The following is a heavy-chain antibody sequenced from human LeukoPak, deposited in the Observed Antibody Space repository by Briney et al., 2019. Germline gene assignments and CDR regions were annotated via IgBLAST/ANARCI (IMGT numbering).Heavy chain of an antibody. CDR2: ISGSGST. J-gene: IGHJ1*01. Sequence: GGSLRLSCAASGFMFSSYAMSWVRQAPGKGLEWVSTISGSGSTYSANSVKGRFTISRDNSKNTLYLQMNSLRAEDTAVYYCARGPDYDFWSGYYAGESISSEYFQHWGQGTLVTVSS. D-gene: IGHD3-3*01. V-gene: IGHV3-23*01. CDR3: ARGPDYDFWSGYYAGESISSEYFQH. CDR1: GFMFSSYA.